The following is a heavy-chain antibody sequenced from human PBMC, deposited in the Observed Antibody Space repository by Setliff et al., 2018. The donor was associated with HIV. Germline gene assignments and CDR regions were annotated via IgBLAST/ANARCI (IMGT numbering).Heavy chain of an antibody. CDR1: GASMRSGGYY. D-gene: IGHD3-22*01. Sequence: SETLSLTCTVSGASMRSGGYYWSWIRQHPGKGLEWIGYIYYSENTYYNPSLKSRVTLSIDASKNQFSLNLTSVTAADTAVYYCARVNYDSTGYYYYYYMDVWGKGTTVTVSS. J-gene: IGHJ6*03. CDR2: IYYSENT. CDR3: ARVNYDSTGYYYYYYMDV. V-gene: IGHV4-31*03.